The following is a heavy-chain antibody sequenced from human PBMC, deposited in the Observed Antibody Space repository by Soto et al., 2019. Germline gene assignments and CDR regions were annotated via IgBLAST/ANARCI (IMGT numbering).Heavy chain of an antibody. V-gene: IGHV4-59*01. J-gene: IGHJ3*02. CDR2: IYYSGST. Sequence: KPSETLSLTCTVSGGSTSSYYWSWIRQPPGKGLEWIGYIYYSGSTNYNPSLKSRVTISVDTSKNQFSLKLSSVAAADTAVYYCARASGGYSGSYYRHDAFDIWGQGTMVTVS. CDR1: GGSTSSYY. D-gene: IGHD1-26*01. CDR3: ARASGGYSGSYYRHDAFDI.